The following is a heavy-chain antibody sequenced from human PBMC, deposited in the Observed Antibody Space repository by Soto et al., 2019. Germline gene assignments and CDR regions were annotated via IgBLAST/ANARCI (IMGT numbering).Heavy chain of an antibody. J-gene: IGHJ3*02. D-gene: IGHD1-1*01. CDR1: GFTFGTYS. V-gene: IGHV3-23*01. CDR2: ISGSGGST. CDR3: AKDWTSI. Sequence: EVQLLESGGGLVQPGGSLKISCAASGFTFGTYSMTWLRQATGKGLEWVSTISGSGGSTYYIDSVQGRFTISRDNSKNTLYLQMNSRRGEDTAVYYCAKDWTSIWGQGTMGTVSS.